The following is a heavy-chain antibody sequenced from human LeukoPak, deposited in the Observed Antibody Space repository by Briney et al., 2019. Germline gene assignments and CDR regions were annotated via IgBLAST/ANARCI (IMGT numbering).Heavy chain of an antibody. D-gene: IGHD2-15*01. CDR1: GFTFSGYY. J-gene: IGHJ3*02. Sequence: KPGGSLRLSCAASGFTFSGYYWSWIRQPPGKGLEWIGEINHSGSTNYNPSLKSRVTISVDTSKNQFSLKLSSVTAADTAVYYCARGLLRRRDAFDIWGQGTMVTVSS. CDR3: ARGLLRRRDAFDI. V-gene: IGHV4-34*01. CDR2: INHSGST.